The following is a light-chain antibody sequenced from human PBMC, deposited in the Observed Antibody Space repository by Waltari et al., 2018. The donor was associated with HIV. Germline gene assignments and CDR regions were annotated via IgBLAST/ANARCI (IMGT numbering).Light chain of an antibody. Sequence: QSVLTQPPSVSGAPGQRVTISCTGRSSNIGAGYAVHWYQQFPGSAPKLLINGNVNRPSGVPDRFSDSKSGTSASLAITGLQAEDEADYYCQSYDSSLSGSVFGGGTKLTVL. CDR2: GNV. V-gene: IGLV1-40*01. CDR1: SSNIGAGYA. CDR3: QSYDSSLSGSV. J-gene: IGLJ3*02.